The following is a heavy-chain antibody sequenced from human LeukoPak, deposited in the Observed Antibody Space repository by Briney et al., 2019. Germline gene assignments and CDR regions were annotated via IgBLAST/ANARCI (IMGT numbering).Heavy chain of an antibody. J-gene: IGHJ5*02. CDR1: GGSISNYY. CDR3: ARHDLRRGVKNWFDP. Sequence: SETLSLTCTVSGGSISNYYWSWIRQPPGKGLEWIGYLYNSGSTNYNPSLKSRVTISVDTSKNQFSLKLSSVTAADTAVYYCARHDLRRGVKNWFDPWGQGTLVTVSS. CDR2: LYNSGST. V-gene: IGHV4-59*08. D-gene: IGHD3-10*01.